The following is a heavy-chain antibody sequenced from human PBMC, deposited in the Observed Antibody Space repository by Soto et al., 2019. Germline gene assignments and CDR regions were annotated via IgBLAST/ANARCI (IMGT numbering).Heavy chain of an antibody. CDR3: ARGYLQYYYDSSGYYHDAFDI. CDR2: IIPIFGTA. CDR1: GGTFSSYA. D-gene: IGHD3-22*01. V-gene: IGHV1-69*13. Sequence: AVKVSCKASGGTFSSYAISWVRQAPGQGLEWMGGIIPIFGTANYAQKFQGRVTITADESTSTAYMELSSLRSEDTAVYYCARGYLQYYYDSSGYYHDAFDIWGQGTMVTVSS. J-gene: IGHJ3*02.